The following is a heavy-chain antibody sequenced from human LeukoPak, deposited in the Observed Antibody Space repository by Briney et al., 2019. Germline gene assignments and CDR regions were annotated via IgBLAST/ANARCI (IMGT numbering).Heavy chain of an antibody. V-gene: IGHV3-23*01. CDR2: MSGSGGST. J-gene: IGHJ6*02. CDR1: GFTFSSYA. CDR3: AGPTNPGVPRTGNYGMDV. D-gene: IGHD2-8*02. Sequence: PGGSLRLSCAASGFTFSSYAMSWVRQPPGKGLEWVSAMSGSGGSTFYADSVKGRFTISRDNSKNTLYLQMNSLRAEDTAVYYCAGPTNPGVPRTGNYGMDVWGQGTTVTVSS.